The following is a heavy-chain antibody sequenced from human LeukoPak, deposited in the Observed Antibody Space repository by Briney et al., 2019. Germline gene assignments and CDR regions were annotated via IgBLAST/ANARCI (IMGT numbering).Heavy chain of an antibody. Sequence: SETLSLTCTVSGGSISSGGYHWSWIRQHPGKGLEWIGYIYYSGSTYYNPSLKSRVTISVDTSKNQFSLKLSSVTAADTAVYYCARTMYYDFWSGYQGYYYGMDVWGQGTTVTVSS. CDR3: ARTMYYDFWSGYQGYYYGMDV. J-gene: IGHJ6*02. D-gene: IGHD3-3*01. CDR1: GGSISSGGYH. CDR2: IYYSGST. V-gene: IGHV4-31*03.